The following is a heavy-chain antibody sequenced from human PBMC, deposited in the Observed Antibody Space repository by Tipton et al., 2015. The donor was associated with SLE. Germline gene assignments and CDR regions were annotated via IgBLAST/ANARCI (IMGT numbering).Heavy chain of an antibody. D-gene: IGHD3-10*01. V-gene: IGHV1-46*01. J-gene: IGHJ3*01. CDR2: INPSGGTI. CDR3: ARGRRGRGFDV. CDR1: GYTFTNYF. Sequence: QLVQSGAEVKKPGASVKVSCKTSGYTFTNYFIHWVRQAPGQGLEWVGMINPSGGTITYAQKFQGRVTVTRDTSTSTVYVDLSSLISEDTAVYQCARGRRGRGFDVWGQGTMVTVS.